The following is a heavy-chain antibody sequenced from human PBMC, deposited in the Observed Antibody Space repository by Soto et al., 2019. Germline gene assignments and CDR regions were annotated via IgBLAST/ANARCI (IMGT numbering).Heavy chain of an antibody. Sequence: QVQLMQSGSEVKKPGSSVKISCKAFGGTFNSNAFSWVRQVPGQGLEWMGGLAVILGTPNYAQKFQGRVTLSSDETTTTAYLEVTSLTYEDTAVYYCASGYYDSSGYSIDYWGQGTQITVSS. CDR3: ASGYYDSSGYSIDY. D-gene: IGHD3-22*01. V-gene: IGHV1-69*01. CDR1: GGTFNSNA. CDR2: LAVILGTP. J-gene: IGHJ4*02.